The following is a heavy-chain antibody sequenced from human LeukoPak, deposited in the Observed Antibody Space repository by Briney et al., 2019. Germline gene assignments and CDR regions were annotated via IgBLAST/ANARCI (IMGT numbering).Heavy chain of an antibody. CDR1: GFTFSNAW. D-gene: IGHD2-15*01. V-gene: IGHV3-15*01. Sequence: GRSLRLSRAASGFTFSNAWMSWVRRAPGKGLEWVGRIKSKTDGGTTDYAAPVKGRFTISRDDSKNTLYLQMNSLKTEDTAVYYCTLYCSGGSCYYYYYYMDVWGKGTTVTVSS. CDR3: TLYCSGGSCYYYYYYMDV. J-gene: IGHJ6*03. CDR2: IKSKTDGGTT.